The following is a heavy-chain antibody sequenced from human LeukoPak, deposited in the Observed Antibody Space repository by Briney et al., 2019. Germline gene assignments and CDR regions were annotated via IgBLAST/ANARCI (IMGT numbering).Heavy chain of an antibody. CDR3: ARAVAGTDYYYMDV. J-gene: IGHJ6*03. D-gene: IGHD6-19*01. Sequence: GGSLRLSCAASGFTFSSYWMSWVRQAPGKGLEWVANIKQDGNEKYYVDSVKGRFTISRDNAKNSLYLQMNSLRAEDTAVYYCARAVAGTDYYYMDVWGKGTTVTVSS. CDR1: GFTFSSYW. CDR2: IKQDGNEK. V-gene: IGHV3-7*01.